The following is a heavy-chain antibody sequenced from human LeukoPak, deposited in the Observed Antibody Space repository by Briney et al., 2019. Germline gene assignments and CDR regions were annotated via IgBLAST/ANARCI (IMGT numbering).Heavy chain of an antibody. J-gene: IGHJ4*02. CDR1: GGTFSSYA. CDR3: ARAPGSGEINFDY. CDR2: IIPILNIA. D-gene: IGHD2-15*01. Sequence: APVKVSCKASGGTFSSYAINWVRQAPGQGLEWMGKIIPILNIAHYAQKFQGRVTITADKSTSTAYMDLSSLRSEDTAVYYCARAPGSGEINFDYWGQGTLVTVSS. V-gene: IGHV1-69*04.